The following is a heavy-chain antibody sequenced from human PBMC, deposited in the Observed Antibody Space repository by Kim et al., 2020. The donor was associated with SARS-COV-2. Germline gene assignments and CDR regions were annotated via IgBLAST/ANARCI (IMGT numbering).Heavy chain of an antibody. CDR2: IYPGDSDT. CDR3: ARRLGSSEVFEI. Sequence: GESLKSSCKGSGYSFTSYWIGWVRQMPGKVLEWMGIIYPGDSDTRYSPSFQGQVTISADKSISTAYLQWRSLKASDTAMYFCARRLGSSEVFEIWGQGTMVTVSA. D-gene: IGHD6-19*01. CDR1: GYSFTSYW. V-gene: IGHV5-51*01. J-gene: IGHJ3*02.